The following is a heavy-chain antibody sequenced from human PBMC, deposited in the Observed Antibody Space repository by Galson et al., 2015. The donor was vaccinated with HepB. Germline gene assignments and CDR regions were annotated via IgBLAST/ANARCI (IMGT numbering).Heavy chain of an antibody. J-gene: IGHJ4*02. V-gene: IGHV1-18*01. CDR3: ARGGMATRGGPTFDC. CDR2: ISTYNGNT. D-gene: IGHD3-16*01. CDR1: GYTFTTYG. Sequence: SVKVSCKASGYTFTTYGINWLRQAPGQGLEWMGRISTYNGNTNYAQKFQGRVTMTTDTSTNTAYMELRSLRSDDGAVYYCARGGMATRGGPTFDCWGQGTLVTVSS.